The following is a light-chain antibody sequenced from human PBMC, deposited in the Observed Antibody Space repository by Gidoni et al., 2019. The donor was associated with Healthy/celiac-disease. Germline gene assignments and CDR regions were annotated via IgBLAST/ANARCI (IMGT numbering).Light chain of an antibody. CDR1: SSNIGSNY. V-gene: IGLV1-47*01. J-gene: IGLJ2*01. Sequence: QSVLTQPPSASGTPGQRVTISCSGSSSNIGSNYVYWYQQLPGTAPKLLIYRNNQRHSGVPGRFSGSKSGTSASLAICGLRSEDEADYYCAAWDDSLSGLVFGGGTKLTVL. CDR3: AAWDDSLSGLV. CDR2: RNN.